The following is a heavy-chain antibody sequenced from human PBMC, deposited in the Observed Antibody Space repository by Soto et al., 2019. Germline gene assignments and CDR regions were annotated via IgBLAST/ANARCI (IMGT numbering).Heavy chain of an antibody. J-gene: IGHJ6*02. CDR3: ARDRVWNSPSPERVQFYYGMDV. D-gene: IGHD6-6*01. CDR2: INPNNGVT. V-gene: IGHV1-2*02. CDR1: GYTFTGNF. Sequence: QVQLVQSGAEVKKPGASVRVSCKASGYTFTGNFMHWVRQAPGQGLEWVGWINPNNGVTKYAQKFQGRVTLTRDTSTTTAYMDLSRVRSDDTAVYYCARDRVWNSPSPERVQFYYGMDVWGQGTTVTVSS.